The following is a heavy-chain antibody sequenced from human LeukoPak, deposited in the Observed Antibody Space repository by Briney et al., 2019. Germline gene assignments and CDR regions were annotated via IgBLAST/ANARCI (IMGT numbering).Heavy chain of an antibody. Sequence: GGSLRLSCAASGFTFSSYSMNWVRQAPGKGLEWVSSISSSSSYIYYADSVKGRFTVSRDNAKNSLYLQMNSLRAEDTAIYYCARDLGSYSSGWYMGFDYWGQGTLVTVSS. CDR1: GFTFSSYS. J-gene: IGHJ4*02. D-gene: IGHD6-19*01. V-gene: IGHV3-21*01. CDR2: ISSSSSYI. CDR3: ARDLGSYSSGWYMGFDY.